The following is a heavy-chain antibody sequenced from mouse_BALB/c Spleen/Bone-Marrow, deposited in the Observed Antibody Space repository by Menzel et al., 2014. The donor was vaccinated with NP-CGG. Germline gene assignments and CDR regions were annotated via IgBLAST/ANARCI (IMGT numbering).Heavy chain of an antibody. CDR3: ASLHYYGFFAY. D-gene: IGHD1-2*01. CDR2: INSDSSTI. V-gene: IGHV4-1*02. J-gene: IGHJ3*01. CDR1: GFDFSRYW. Sequence: VQLKESGGGLVQPGGSLKLSCAASGFDFSRYWMSWVRQAPGKGLEWIGEINSDSSTINYTPSLKDKFIISRDNAKNTLYLQMSKVRSEDTALYYCASLHYYGFFAYWGQGTLVTVSA.